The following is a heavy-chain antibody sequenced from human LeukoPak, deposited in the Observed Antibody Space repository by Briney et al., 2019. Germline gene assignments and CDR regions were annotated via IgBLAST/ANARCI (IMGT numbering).Heavy chain of an antibody. J-gene: IGHJ4*02. CDR2: INPNSGNP. D-gene: IGHD3-16*02. V-gene: IGHV7-4-1*02. CDR3: VRASHPLGGLSLPDY. CDR1: GYTFITYA. Sequence: ASVKVSCKASGYTFITYAMNWVRQAPGQGLEWMGWINPNSGNPTYALGFTGGFVFSLDTSVSTAYLQISGLKADDTAVYYCVRASHPLGGLSLPDYWGQGTLVSVSS.